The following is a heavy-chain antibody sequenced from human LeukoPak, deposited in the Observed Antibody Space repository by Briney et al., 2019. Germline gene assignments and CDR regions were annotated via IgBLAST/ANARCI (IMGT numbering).Heavy chain of an antibody. V-gene: IGHV3-48*03. CDR2: ISSRDSST. Sequence: QPGGSLRLSCAASGFNFTFYEMNWVRQAPGKGLEWISYISSRDSSTYYADSVQGRFTISRDNAKNSLYLQMNSLRAEDTAIYYCVRDSAVVPADNVGPAFDFWGQGTTVIVSS. J-gene: IGHJ3*01. D-gene: IGHD2-2*01. CDR1: GFNFTFYE. CDR3: VRDSAVVPADNVGPAFDF.